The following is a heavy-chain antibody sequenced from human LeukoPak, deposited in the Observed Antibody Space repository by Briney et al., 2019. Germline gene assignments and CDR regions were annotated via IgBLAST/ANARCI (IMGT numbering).Heavy chain of an antibody. Sequence: PGGSLRLSCAASGFTVSSNYMSWVRQAPGKGLEWVPVIYSGGSTYYADSVKGRFTISRDNSKNTLYLQMNSLRAEDTAVYYCARDPGGPHTVKWDAFDIWGQGTMVTVSS. V-gene: IGHV3-53*01. CDR1: GFTVSSNY. J-gene: IGHJ3*02. CDR2: IYSGGST. CDR3: ARDPGGPHTVKWDAFDI. D-gene: IGHD2-2*02.